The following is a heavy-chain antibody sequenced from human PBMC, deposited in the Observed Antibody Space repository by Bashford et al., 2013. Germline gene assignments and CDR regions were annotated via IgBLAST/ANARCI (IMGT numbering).Heavy chain of an antibody. CDR1: GGSFSGYH. D-gene: IGHD5-18*01. CDR2: INHSGST. V-gene: IGHV4-34*01. J-gene: IGHJ6*02. CDR3: ASFDDALTGRAMVSVEDYYYYGMDV. Sequence: SETLSLTCGVYGGSFSGYHWSWIRQPPGKGLEWIGEINHSGSTNYNPSLKSRVTILVDTSKNKFFLKLSSVTAADTAVYYCASFDDALTGRAMVSVEDYYYYGMDVWGQGTTVTVSS.